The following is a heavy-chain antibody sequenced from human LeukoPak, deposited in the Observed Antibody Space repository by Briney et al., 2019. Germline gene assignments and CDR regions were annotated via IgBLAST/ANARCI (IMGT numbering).Heavy chain of an antibody. D-gene: IGHD3-9*01. CDR1: EYIFTDYY. CDR2: INPHSGGT. Sequence: ASMKVSCKASEYIFTDYYIHWVRQAPGQGLEWMGWINPHSGGTNYAQNFQGRVTMTGDTSISTAYMELSRLRSDDTAIYYCARGGDNYDILTQWGQGTLVTVSS. J-gene: IGHJ4*02. V-gene: IGHV1-2*02. CDR3: ARGGDNYDILTQ.